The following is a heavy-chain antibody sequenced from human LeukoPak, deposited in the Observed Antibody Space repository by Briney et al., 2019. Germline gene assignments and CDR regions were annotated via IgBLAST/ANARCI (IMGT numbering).Heavy chain of an antibody. D-gene: IGHD5-24*01. Sequence: PGGSLRLSCAASGFTFSSYSMNWVRQAPGKGLEWVSSISSSSSYIYYADSVKGRFTISRDNAKNSLYLQMNSLRAEDTAVYYCARDGSRDGYRNAFDIWGQGTMVTVSS. V-gene: IGHV3-21*01. CDR3: ARDGSRDGYRNAFDI. CDR1: GFTFSSYS. CDR2: ISSSSSYI. J-gene: IGHJ3*02.